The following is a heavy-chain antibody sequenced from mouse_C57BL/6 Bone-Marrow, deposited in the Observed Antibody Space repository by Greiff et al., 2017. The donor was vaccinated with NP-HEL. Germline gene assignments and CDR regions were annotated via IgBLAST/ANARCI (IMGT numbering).Heavy chain of an antibody. CDR1: GYTFTDYY. J-gene: IGHJ1*03. D-gene: IGHD2-5*01. Sequence: VQLQQSGPVLVKPGASVKMSCKASGYTFTDYYMNWVKQSHGKSLEWIGVINPYNGGTSYNQKFKGKATLTVDKSSSTAYMELNSLTSEDSAVYYCARSYYSNPYWYFDVWGTGTTVTVSS. CDR2: INPYNGGT. V-gene: IGHV1-19*01. CDR3: ARSYYSNPYWYFDV.